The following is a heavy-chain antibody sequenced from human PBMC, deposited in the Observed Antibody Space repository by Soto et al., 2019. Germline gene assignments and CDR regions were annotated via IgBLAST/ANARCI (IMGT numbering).Heavy chain of an antibody. D-gene: IGHD2-15*01. CDR1: GYSFTNYC. J-gene: IGHJ2*01. CDR2: INPRTGST. Sequence: QVQLVQSGADVKKPGTSVKVSCKAAGYSFTNYCMYWVRQAPGQGLEGMGIINPRTGSTRYAQKFQDRVTLTRDTSTTTVYMELSTLISDDTAVYYCARDGGLLTASWHYDLWGPGTLVTVSS. V-gene: IGHV1-46*01. CDR3: ARDGGLLTASWHYDL.